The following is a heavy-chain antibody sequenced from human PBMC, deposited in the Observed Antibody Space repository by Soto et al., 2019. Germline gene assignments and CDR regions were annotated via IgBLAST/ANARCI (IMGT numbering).Heavy chain of an antibody. CDR1: GGSVSSGSYY. CDR2: IYYSGST. D-gene: IGHD3-22*01. CDR3: ARLSVGSSGSKTNYIDS. J-gene: IGHJ4*02. V-gene: IGHV4-61*01. Sequence: SETLSLTGTVSGGSVSSGSYYWSWIRQPPGKGLEWIGYIYYSGSTNYNPSLKSRVTISVDTSKNQFSLKLSSVTAADTAVYYCARLSVGSSGSKTNYIDSRGQGTVVTVSS.